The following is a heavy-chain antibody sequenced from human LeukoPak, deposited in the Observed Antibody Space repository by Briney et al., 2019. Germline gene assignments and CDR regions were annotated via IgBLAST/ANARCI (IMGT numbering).Heavy chain of an antibody. CDR1: GGSIGTDY. D-gene: IGHD6-19*01. Sequence: PSETLSLTCTVSGGSIGTDYWSWIRQPPGKGLDWIAEINHSGVPRYNPSLKSRVTISLDTSKNQFSLNLTSVTAADTAIYYCVRGLSPAGETLGYWGQGTLVTVSS. V-gene: IGHV4-34*01. CDR2: INHSGVP. CDR3: VRGLSPAGETLGY. J-gene: IGHJ4*02.